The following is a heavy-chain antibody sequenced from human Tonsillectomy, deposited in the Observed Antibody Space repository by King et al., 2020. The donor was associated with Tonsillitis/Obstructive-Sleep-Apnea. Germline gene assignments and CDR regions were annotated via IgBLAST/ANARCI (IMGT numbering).Heavy chain of an antibody. V-gene: IGHV3-30*01. J-gene: IGHJ6*03. D-gene: IGHD3-16*02. Sequence: VQLVESGGGVVQPGRSLRLSCAASGFTFSSYAMHWVRQAPGKGLEWVAVILYDGSNKYYADSGKGRFTISRDNSKNTLYLEMNSLRAEDTAVYYSARNGGDYVWGSYRDMDVWGKGTTVTVSS. CDR2: ILYDGSNK. CDR1: GFTFSSYA. CDR3: ARNGGDYVWGSYRDMDV.